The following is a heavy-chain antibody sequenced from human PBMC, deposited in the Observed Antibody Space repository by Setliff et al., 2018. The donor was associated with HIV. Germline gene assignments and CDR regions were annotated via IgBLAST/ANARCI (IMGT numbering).Heavy chain of an antibody. CDR1: GASISSYY. D-gene: IGHD6-13*01. J-gene: IGHJ5*02. CDR3: ATTEAAAGNWLDP. CDR2: VDYNGRT. V-gene: IGHV4-59*01. Sequence: SETLSLTCSVSGASISSYYWSWIRQPPGKGLEWIGYVDYNGRTDYNPSLKSRVTISLDTSKNQVSLKLSSVAAADTAVYYCATTEAAAGNWLDPWGQGTLVTVSS.